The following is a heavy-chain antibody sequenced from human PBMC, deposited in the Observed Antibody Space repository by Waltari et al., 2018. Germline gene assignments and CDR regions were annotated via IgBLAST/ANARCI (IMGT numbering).Heavy chain of an antibody. CDR1: GFTFSSYA. CDR2: ISGSGVST. J-gene: IGHJ4*02. D-gene: IGHD2-2*01. CDR3: APAGGLDVVPPPGY. V-gene: IGHV3-23*04. Sequence: EVQLVESGGGLVQPGGSLRLSCAASGFTFSSYAMSWVRPAPGKGLEWASAISGSGVSTYYADSVKGRFTISRANAKNTLYLQMNSLRAEDTAVYYCAPAGGLDVVPPPGYWGQGTLVTVSS.